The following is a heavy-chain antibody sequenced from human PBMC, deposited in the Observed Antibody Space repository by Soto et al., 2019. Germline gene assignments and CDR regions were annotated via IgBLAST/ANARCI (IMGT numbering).Heavy chain of an antibody. V-gene: IGHV3-23*01. Sequence: EVQLLESGGGLVQPGGSLRLSCGASGFTFSDNAMTWVRQAPGKGLEWVSSISDDGDSTYYADSVKGRFTISRDNSKNTLFLQMSSLGAEDTAVYYCAKSLSTAVNYCLDVWGQGTSVTVSS. CDR3: AKSLSTAVNYCLDV. CDR2: ISDDGDST. CDR1: GFTFSDNA. D-gene: IGHD2-2*01. J-gene: IGHJ6*02.